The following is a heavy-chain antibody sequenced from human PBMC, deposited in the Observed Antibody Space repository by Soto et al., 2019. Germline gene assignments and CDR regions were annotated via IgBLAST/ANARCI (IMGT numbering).Heavy chain of an antibody. CDR2: ISAYNGNT. J-gene: IGHJ4*02. CDR1: GYTFTSYG. Sequence: QVQLVQSGAEVKKPGASVKVSCKASGYTFTSYGISWVRQAPGQGLEWMGWISAYNGNTNYAQKLQGRVTMTKVTSTSTVYMELRSLSSDDTAVYYCARAIAVAGTLVYWGQGTLVTVSS. CDR3: ARAIAVAGTLVY. D-gene: IGHD6-19*01. V-gene: IGHV1-18*01.